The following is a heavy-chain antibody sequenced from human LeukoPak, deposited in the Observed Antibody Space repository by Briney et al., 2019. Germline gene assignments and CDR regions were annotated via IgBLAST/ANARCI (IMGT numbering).Heavy chain of an antibody. D-gene: IGHD2-8*01. CDR3: AKDFGDCSNGVCYGKPFDY. V-gene: IGHV3-23*01. CDR1: GFSFIRYA. Sequence: PGGSLRLSRAASGFSFIRYAKSWARQAPGKGLEWVSGISGSGDTTYYADPVKGRFTISIDNSKNTLYLQMNSLRAEDTAVYYCAKDFGDCSNGVCYGKPFDYWGQGTLVTASS. CDR2: ISGSGDTT. J-gene: IGHJ4*02.